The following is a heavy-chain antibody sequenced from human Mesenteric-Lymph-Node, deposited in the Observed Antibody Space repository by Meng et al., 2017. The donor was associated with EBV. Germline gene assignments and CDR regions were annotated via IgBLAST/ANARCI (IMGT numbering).Heavy chain of an antibody. Sequence: QFQLVQSVSDVKKPGASGKVSCKASGYTFTNYDISWVRQAPVQGLEWMGWISAYNGHTSYTQKLQDSGTMTTDTSTNTAYMELRSLRSDDTAVYYCARGALYDSSGDWGQGTLVTVSS. CDR2: ISAYNGHT. CDR1: GYTFTNYD. D-gene: IGHD3-22*01. CDR3: ARGALYDSSGD. J-gene: IGHJ4*02. V-gene: IGHV1-18*01.